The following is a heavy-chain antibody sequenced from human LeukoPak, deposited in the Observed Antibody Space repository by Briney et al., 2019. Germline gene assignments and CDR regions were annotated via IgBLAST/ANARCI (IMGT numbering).Heavy chain of an antibody. CDR3: GRSQNYNDSSGYSY. CDR2: ISSGGSTI. D-gene: IGHD3-22*01. V-gene: IGHV3-11*04. CDR1: GFTFSDYY. J-gene: IGHJ4*02. Sequence: PGGSLRLSCAASGFTFSDYYMSWLRQAPGKGLEGVSYISSGGSTIKYADSVKGRFTVSRDNAKKSLYLQMNSLRAEDTAVYYCGRSQNYNDSSGYSYWGQGTLVTVSS.